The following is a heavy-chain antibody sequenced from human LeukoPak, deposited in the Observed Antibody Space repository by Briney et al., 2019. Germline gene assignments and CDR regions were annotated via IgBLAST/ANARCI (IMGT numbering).Heavy chain of an antibody. J-gene: IGHJ4*02. D-gene: IGHD3-9*01. V-gene: IGHV3-23*01. CDR2: IGASGGST. CDR3: AKAEGYDILTGLDY. CDR1: GFTFNNYG. Sequence: GGSLRLSCQASGFTFNNYGMNWVRQAPGKGLEWVSGIGASGGSTYYADSVKGRFTISRDNSKNTLYLQMNSLRTEDTAVYYCAKAEGYDILTGLDYWGQGTLVTVSS.